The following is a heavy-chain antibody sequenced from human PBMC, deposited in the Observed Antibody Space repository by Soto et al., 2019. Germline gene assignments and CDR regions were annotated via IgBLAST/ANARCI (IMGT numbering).Heavy chain of an antibody. J-gene: IGHJ5*02. V-gene: IGHV4-31*03. CDR2: ISYTGTT. Sequence: QVQLQESGPGLVKPSQTLSLTCSVSGDSISNGGYYWSWIRQHPGKGLEWIGYISYTGTTYSSPALRSRVTISLDTSKNQFSLKLSAVTAADTPVYYCAVRYCSGGSCFSESWGQGTLVTVSS. CDR1: GDSISNGGYY. D-gene: IGHD2-15*01. CDR3: AVRYCSGGSCFSES.